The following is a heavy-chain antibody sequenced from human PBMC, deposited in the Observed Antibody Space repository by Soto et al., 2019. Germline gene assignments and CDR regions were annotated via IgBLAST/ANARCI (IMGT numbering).Heavy chain of an antibody. D-gene: IGHD3-16*01. CDR1: GFTFDDYA. J-gene: IGHJ4*02. CDR3: AHSKAYLGELLFDY. V-gene: IGHV3-9*01. Sequence: GGSLRLSCAASGFTFDDYAMHWVRQAPGKGLEWVSGISWNRGRIGYADSVKGRFTISRDNAKNSLYLQMNSLRPEDTALYYCAHSKAYLGELLFDYGGQGTLVTVSS. CDR2: ISWNRGRI.